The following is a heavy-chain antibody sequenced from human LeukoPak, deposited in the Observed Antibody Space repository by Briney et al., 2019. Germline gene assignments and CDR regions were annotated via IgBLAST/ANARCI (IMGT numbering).Heavy chain of an antibody. Sequence: SETLSLTCAVYGGSFSGYYWSWIRQPPGKGLDWIGEINHSGSTNYNPSLKSRVTISVDTSKNQFSLKLSSVTAADTAVYYCARGVVDYYDYVWGSYRGNWFDPWGQGTLVTVSS. D-gene: IGHD3-16*02. CDR1: GGSFSGYY. V-gene: IGHV4-34*01. CDR2: INHSGST. J-gene: IGHJ5*02. CDR3: ARGVVDYYDYVWGSYRGNWFDP.